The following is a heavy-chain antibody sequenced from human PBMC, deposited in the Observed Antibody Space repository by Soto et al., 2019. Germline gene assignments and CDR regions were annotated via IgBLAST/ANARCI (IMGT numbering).Heavy chain of an antibody. CDR3: ARCFRYCSGGSCYSDYYYYMDV. D-gene: IGHD2-15*01. CDR2: IYYSGST. J-gene: IGHJ6*03. CDR1: GGSISSYY. Sequence: PSETLSLTCTVSGGSISSYYWSWIRQPPGKGLEWIGYIYYSGSTNYNPSLKSRVTISVDTSKNQFSLKLSSVTAADTAVYYCARCFRYCSGGSCYSDYYYYMDVWGKGTTVTVSS. V-gene: IGHV4-59*01.